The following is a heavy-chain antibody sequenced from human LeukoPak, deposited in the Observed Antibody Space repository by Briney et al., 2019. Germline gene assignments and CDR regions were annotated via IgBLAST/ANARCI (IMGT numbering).Heavy chain of an antibody. CDR3: ARSTSGGSWLWGY. D-gene: IGHD2-15*01. CDR2: IIPIFGTA. Sequence: SVKVSCKASGYTFTSYGISWVRQAPGQGLEWMGGIIPIFGTANYAQKFQGRVTITADESTSTAYMELSSLRSEDTAVYYCARSTSGGSWLWGYWGQGTLVTVSS. V-gene: IGHV1-69*13. CDR1: GYTFTSYG. J-gene: IGHJ4*02.